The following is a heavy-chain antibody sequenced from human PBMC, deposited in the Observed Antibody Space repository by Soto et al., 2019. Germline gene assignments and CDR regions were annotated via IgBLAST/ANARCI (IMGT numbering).Heavy chain of an antibody. CDR3: AREEPSNYDFWSGYYKYYYYGMDV. J-gene: IGHJ6*02. CDR1: GFTFSSYA. V-gene: IGHV3-30-3*01. D-gene: IGHD3-3*01. Sequence: GGSLRLSCAASGFTFSSYAMHWVRQAPGKGLEWVAVISYDGSNKYYADSVKGRFTISRDNSKNTLYLQMNSLRAEDTAVYYCAREEPSNYDFWSGYYKYYYYGMDVWGQGTTVTVSS. CDR2: ISYDGSNK.